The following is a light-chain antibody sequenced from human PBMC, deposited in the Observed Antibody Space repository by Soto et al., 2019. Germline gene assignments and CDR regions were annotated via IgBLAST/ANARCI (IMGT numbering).Light chain of an antibody. CDR2: GAS. V-gene: IGKV3-20*01. J-gene: IGKJ2*01. CDR1: QSVSSTY. CDR3: QQYGSSPPYT. Sequence: EIVLTQSPGTLSLSPGERATLSCRVSQSVSSTYLAWYQQKPGQAPRLLLYGASSRATGIPDRFSGSGSGTDFTLTISRLEPEDFAVYYCQQYGSSPPYTFGQGTKLEIK.